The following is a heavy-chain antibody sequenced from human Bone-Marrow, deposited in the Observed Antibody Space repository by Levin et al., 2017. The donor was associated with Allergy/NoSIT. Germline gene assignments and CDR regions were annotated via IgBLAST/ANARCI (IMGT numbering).Heavy chain of an antibody. CDR3: AKGAGSSARDSGTH. V-gene: IGHV3-23*01. CDR2: ISGSGDST. CDR1: GFTFSSYG. J-gene: IGHJ1*01. Sequence: SCAASGFTFSSYGMTWVRQAPGKGLEWVASISGSGDSTFYADSLKGRFTISRDNSKSTLYLRMNSLRAGDTAVYYCAKGAGSSARDSGTHWGQGTLVTVSS. D-gene: IGHD2-2*01.